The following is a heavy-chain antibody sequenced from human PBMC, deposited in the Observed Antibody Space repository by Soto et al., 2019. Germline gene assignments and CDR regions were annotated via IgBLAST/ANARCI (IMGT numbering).Heavy chain of an antibody. CDR1: GFTFTTYA. CDR3: ARGGAMSAALSFGMDV. Sequence: QLQLVESGGNVVQPGRSLRLSCAASGFTFTTYAMHWVRQAPGTGLEGLAIISHDGNFEYYADSLKGRFTISRDDSKNTIYLQMNSLRGDDSGVYFCARGGAMSAALSFGMDVWGQGTTVSVSS. V-gene: IGHV3-33*01. D-gene: IGHD3-16*01. J-gene: IGHJ6*02. CDR2: ISHDGNFE.